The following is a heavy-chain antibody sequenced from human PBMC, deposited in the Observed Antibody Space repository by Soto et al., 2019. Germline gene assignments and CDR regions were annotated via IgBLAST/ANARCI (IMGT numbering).Heavy chain of an antibody. D-gene: IGHD3-10*01. CDR3: ARDRVYYGSGSPAYYYGMDV. CDR1: CGSVSNRSYY. J-gene: IGHJ6*02. V-gene: IGHV4-61*01. Sequence: SETLSLTCTVFCGSVSNRSYYRSFIRQPPGKGLEWIGYIYYSGSTNYNPSLKSRVTISVDTSKNQFSLKLSSVTAADTAVYYCARDRVYYGSGSPAYYYGMDVWGQGTTVTVSS. CDR2: IYYSGST.